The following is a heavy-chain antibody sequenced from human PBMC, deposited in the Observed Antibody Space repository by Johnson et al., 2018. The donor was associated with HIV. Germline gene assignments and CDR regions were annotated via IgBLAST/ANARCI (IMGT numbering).Heavy chain of an antibody. Sequence: VQLVESGGGLVQPGGSLRLSCVASGFTVSGNYMNWVRQAPGKGLEWVSVIYSGGSTYYADSVKGRFTISRDDSQNTAYLQMNRLKTEDTAVYYCTKLVGYCSGGGCYTPGDIWGQGTMVTVYS. CDR1: GFTVSGNY. V-gene: IGHV3-66*01. CDR2: IYSGGST. D-gene: IGHD2-15*01. CDR3: TKLVGYCSGGGCYTPGDI. J-gene: IGHJ3*02.